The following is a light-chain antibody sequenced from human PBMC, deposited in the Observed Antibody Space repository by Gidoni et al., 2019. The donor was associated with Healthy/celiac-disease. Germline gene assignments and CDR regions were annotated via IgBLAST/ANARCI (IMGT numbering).Light chain of an antibody. CDR3: AAWDDSLNGPV. CDR1: SSNIGSNT. Sequence: QSVLTQPPSASGTPGQRVTISCSGSSSNIGSNTVNWYQQLPGTAPKRLIYNNNQRPSGVPDRFSGSESGTSASLAVSGLQSEDEADYYCAAWDDSLNGPVFGGGTKLTVL. J-gene: IGLJ2*01. CDR2: NNN. V-gene: IGLV1-44*01.